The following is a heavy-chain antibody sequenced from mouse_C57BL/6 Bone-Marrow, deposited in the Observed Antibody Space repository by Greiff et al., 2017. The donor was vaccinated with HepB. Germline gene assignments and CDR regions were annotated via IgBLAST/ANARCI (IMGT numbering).Heavy chain of an antibody. CDR2: ICSSGST. CDR3: DRNSDSYAMDY. Sequence: VQLVESGPGLVQPSQSLSITCTVSGFSLTSYGVHWVRQSPGKGLEWLGVICSSGSTDYYAAFISSLSISKDNSKSQVFFKMNSLQADDTAIYYCDRNSDSYAMDYWGQGTSVTVSS. CDR1: GFSLTSYG. J-gene: IGHJ4*01. V-gene: IGHV2-2*01.